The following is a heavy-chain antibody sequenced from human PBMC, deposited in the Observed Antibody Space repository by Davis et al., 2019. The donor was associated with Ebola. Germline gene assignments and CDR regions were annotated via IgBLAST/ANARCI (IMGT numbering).Heavy chain of an antibody. CDR3: ARVLPVFGVVGNYYYGMDV. V-gene: IGHV1-69*13. Sequence: AASVKVSCKASGYTFTGYYMHWVRQAPGQGLEWMGWIIPIFGTANYAQKFQGRVTITADESTSTAYMELSSLRSDDTAVYYCARVLPVFGVVGNYYYGMDVWGQGTTVTVSS. CDR1: GYTFTGYY. J-gene: IGHJ6*02. CDR2: IIPIFGTA. D-gene: IGHD3-3*01.